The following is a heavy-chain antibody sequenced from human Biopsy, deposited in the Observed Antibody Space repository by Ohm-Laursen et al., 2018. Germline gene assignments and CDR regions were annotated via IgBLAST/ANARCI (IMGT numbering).Heavy chain of an antibody. V-gene: IGHV1-2*02. CDR1: GGTFSSYS. D-gene: IGHD6-19*01. CDR3: ALQSVAQMKNFDY. CDR2: ISPKSGGT. Sequence: ASVKVSCKASGGTFSSYSISWVRQAPGQGLEWMGWISPKSGGTNYAQKFQGNITMTKNTSMSTAYMEMSRLRSDDTAVYYCALQSVAQMKNFDYWGQGTLVTVSS. J-gene: IGHJ4*02.